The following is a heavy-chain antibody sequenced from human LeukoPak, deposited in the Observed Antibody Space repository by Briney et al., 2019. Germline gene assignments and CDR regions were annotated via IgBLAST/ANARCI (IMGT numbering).Heavy chain of an antibody. CDR3: ARNSFLLRSISYYYYMDV. D-gene: IGHD2-2*01. V-gene: IGHV3-66*02. J-gene: IGHJ6*03. Sequence: GGSLRLSCAASGFTVTNNFMTWVRQAPGKGLEWVSIIYSDGTTYYVDSVKGRFTISRDSSKNTLYLQMSSLRAEDTAVYYCARNSFLLRSISYYYYMDVWGKGTTVTDS. CDR1: GFTVTNNF. CDR2: IYSDGTT.